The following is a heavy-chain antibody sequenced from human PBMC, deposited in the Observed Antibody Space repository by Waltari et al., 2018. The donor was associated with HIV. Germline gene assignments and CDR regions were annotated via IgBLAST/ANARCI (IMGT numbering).Heavy chain of an antibody. V-gene: IGHV3-49*03. CDR1: GFTIGDYA. CDR3: SRDCPHWDY. Sequence: EVQLVESGGVLVQPGRSLRLSCTTTGFTIGDYAMGWFRQAPGTGLEWIGFTRSKVSGGTTEYAASVKGRFTIYRDECNSIVFLQMDSLKTGDTAIYYCSRDCPHWDYWGQGTLVTVSS. CDR2: TRSKVSGGTT. D-gene: IGHD1-1*01. J-gene: IGHJ4*02.